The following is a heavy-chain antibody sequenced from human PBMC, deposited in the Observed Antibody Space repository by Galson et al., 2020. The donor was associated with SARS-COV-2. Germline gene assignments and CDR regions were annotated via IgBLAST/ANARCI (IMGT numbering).Heavy chain of an antibody. V-gene: IGHV3-21*01. Sequence: KIGESLKIFCAASGFTFSSYSMNWVRQAPGKGLEWVSSISSSSSYIYYADSVKGRFTISRDNAKNSLYLQMNSLRAEDTAVYYCATPKEEYSSSSSVFDYWGQGTLVTVSS. CDR2: ISSSSSYI. CDR1: GFTFSSYS. D-gene: IGHD6-6*01. J-gene: IGHJ4*02. CDR3: ATPKEEYSSSSSVFDY.